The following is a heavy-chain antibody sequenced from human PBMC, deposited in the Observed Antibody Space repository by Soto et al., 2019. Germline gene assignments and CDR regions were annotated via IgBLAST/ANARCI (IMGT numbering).Heavy chain of an antibody. V-gene: IGHV5-51*01. D-gene: IGHD2-2*01. Sequence: PGESLKISCKGSGYIFSTYWIVWVRQMPGKGLEWMGIIFPDDSDTRYSPSFQGEVTISADKSISTPYLQWSGLKASDTAMYDCARHRETRGDLVPASSWRYYYYVMAVWGQGSTVTVS. CDR3: ARHRETRGDLVPASSWRYYYYVMAV. J-gene: IGHJ6*02. CDR2: IFPDDSDT. CDR1: GYIFSTYW.